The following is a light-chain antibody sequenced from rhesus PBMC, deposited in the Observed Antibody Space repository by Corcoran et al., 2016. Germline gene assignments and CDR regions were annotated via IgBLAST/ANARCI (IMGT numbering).Light chain of an antibody. Sequence: DIQMTQSPSSLSASVGDTVTITCRASQGISSYLAWYQQKPGKAPKLLIYKASTLQSGVPSRFRGSGSWTDFTLTISSLQPEDFATYYCQQHNSYPFTFGPGTKLDIK. CDR1: QGISSY. J-gene: IGKJ3*01. CDR2: KAS. CDR3: QQHNSYPFT. V-gene: IGKV1-25*01.